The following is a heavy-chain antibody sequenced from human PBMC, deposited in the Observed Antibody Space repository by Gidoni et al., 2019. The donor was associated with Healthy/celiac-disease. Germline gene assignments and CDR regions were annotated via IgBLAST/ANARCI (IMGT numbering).Heavy chain of an antibody. J-gene: IGHJ4*02. CDR2: IYYSGST. Sequence: QLQLQESGPGLVKPSETLSLTCTVSGGSISSSSYYWGWIRQPPGKGLEWIGSIYYSGSTYYNPSLKSRVTISVDTSKNQFSLKLSSVTAADTADCARHGTAMVTYYFDYWGQGTLVTVSS. CDR3: ARHGTAMVTYYFDY. CDR1: GGSISSSSYY. V-gene: IGHV4-39*01. D-gene: IGHD5-18*01.